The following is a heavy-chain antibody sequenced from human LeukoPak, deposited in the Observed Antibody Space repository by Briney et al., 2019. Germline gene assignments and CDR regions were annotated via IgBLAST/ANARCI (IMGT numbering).Heavy chain of an antibody. D-gene: IGHD3-3*01. J-gene: IGHJ4*02. V-gene: IGHV4-39*01. CDR3: ARHVRFLEWLSSYYFDY. CDR1: GGTISSSSYY. CDR2: IYYSGAT. Sequence: SETLSLTCTVSGGTISSSSYYWGWIRQPPGKGLEWIGSIYYSGATYYNPSLKSRVTISVDTSKSQFSLRLTSVTAADTAVYYCARHVRFLEWLSSYYFDYWGQGTLVTVSS.